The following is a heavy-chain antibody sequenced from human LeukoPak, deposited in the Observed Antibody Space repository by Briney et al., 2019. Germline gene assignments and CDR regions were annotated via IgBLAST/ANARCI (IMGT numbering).Heavy chain of an antibody. J-gene: IGHJ5*02. D-gene: IGHD2-2*01. Sequence: PGGSLRLSCAASGFTFSDYYMSWIRQAPGKGLEWVSYISGSSSNTKYADSVKGRFTISRDNAKDPLYLQMNSLRAEDTAVYYCARDSAHIVVVPVVIPPGLDNWFDPWGQGTLVTVSS. V-gene: IGHV3-11*05. CDR3: ARDSAHIVVVPVVIPPGLDNWFDP. CDR1: GFTFSDYY. CDR2: ISGSSSNT.